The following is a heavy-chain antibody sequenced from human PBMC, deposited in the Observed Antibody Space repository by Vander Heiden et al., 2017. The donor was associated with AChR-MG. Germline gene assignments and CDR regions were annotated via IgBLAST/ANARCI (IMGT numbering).Heavy chain of an antibody. Sequence: QVQLVESGGRVVQSGGSLRPSCAASRFPFSSFAMTWVGQAPGKGLEWVALIPFDGNDKAYADSVKGRFTISRDNSKNTMYLQMNTLRVEDTAVYYCAKLGGGYYYGGLDYWGQGTLVTVSS. CDR2: IPFDGNDK. CDR1: RFPFSSFA. J-gene: IGHJ4*02. D-gene: IGHD3-22*01. V-gene: IGHV3-30*18. CDR3: AKLGGGYYYGGLDY.